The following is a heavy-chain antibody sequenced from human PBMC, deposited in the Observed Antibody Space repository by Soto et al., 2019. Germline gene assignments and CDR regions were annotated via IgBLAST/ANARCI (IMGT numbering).Heavy chain of an antibody. CDR1: GFILSSHW. CDR3: AKSGRDSSGYYHFDY. Sequence: EVQLVESGGGLVQPGGSLRLSCAASGFILSSHWMHWVRQAPGKGLVWVSRLHNDGRTTSYADSVKGRFTISRDNAKNTLFLQMNSLRAEDTAVYYCAKSGRDSSGYYHFDYWGQGTLVTVSS. J-gene: IGHJ4*02. D-gene: IGHD3-22*01. CDR2: LHNDGRTT. V-gene: IGHV3-74*01.